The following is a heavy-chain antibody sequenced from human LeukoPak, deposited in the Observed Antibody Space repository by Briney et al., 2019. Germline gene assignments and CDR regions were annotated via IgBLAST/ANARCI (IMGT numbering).Heavy chain of an antibody. CDR3: AICWGIGGLDYAMDV. D-gene: IGHD2-15*01. Sequence: PSETLSLTCTVSGGSISSSYYYWGWIRQPPGKGLEWIGSIYYSGSTFYDPSLKSRVTISIDTSKSQFSLKMNSVTAADTAVYYCAICWGIGGLDYAMDVWGQGTTVSVSS. V-gene: IGHV4-39*01. CDR2: IYYSGST. CDR1: GGSISSSYYY. J-gene: IGHJ6*02.